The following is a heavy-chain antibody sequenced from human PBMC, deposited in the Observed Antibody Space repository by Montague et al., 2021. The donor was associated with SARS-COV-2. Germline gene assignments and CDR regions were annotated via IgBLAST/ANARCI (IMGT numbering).Heavy chain of an antibody. J-gene: IGHJ4*02. V-gene: IGHV4-4*07. Sequence: SETLSLTCTVSGDSISYFYWSWIRQPAGKGLEWIGRVSASGSTNYNPSLNSRVTMSVDTSKKQFSLRLSPVTAADTAVYYWARDVVAAPGTFDYWGQGTLVTVSS. D-gene: IGHD6-13*01. CDR2: VSASGST. CDR1: GDSISYFY. CDR3: ARDVVAAPGTFDY.